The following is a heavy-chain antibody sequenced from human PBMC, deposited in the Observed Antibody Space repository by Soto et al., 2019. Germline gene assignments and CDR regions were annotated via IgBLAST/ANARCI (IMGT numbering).Heavy chain of an antibody. CDR1: GFSLSTRAVG. J-gene: IGHJ3*02. CDR2: IYWNDDK. V-gene: IGHV2-5*01. D-gene: IGHD1-26*01. CDR3: AHRHELGSFDI. Sequence: KESGPTLVKPTQTLTLTCTFSGFSLSTRAVGVGWIRQPPGKALEWLALIYWNDDKRYSPSLKNRLTITKDTSKNHVVLTMTNMDPVDTATYYCAHRHELGSFDIWGQGTKVTVS.